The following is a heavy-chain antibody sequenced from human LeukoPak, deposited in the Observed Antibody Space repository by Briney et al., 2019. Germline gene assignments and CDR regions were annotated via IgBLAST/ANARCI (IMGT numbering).Heavy chain of an antibody. J-gene: IGHJ6*04. V-gene: IGHV3-64*01. Sequence: GGSLRLYCAASGFTFSSYAMHWVRQAPGKGLEYVSAISSNGGSTYYANSVKGRFTISRDNSKNPLYLQMGSLRAEDMAVYYCTTANDFWSGYFPPGDVWGKGTTVTVSS. CDR1: GFTFSSYA. CDR3: TTANDFWSGYFPPGDV. D-gene: IGHD3-3*01. CDR2: ISSNGGST.